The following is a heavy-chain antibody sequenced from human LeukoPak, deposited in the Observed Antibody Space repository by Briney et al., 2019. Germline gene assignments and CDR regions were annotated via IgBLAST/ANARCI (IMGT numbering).Heavy chain of an antibody. CDR2: IYYSGST. CDR1: GGSFSGYY. CDR3: ARSDGSGSYYNAGFDY. V-gene: IGHV4-34*01. Sequence: PSETLSLTCAVYGGSFSGYYWSWIRQPPGKGLEWIGSIYYSGSTYYNPSLKSRVTISVDTSKNQFSLKLSSVTAADTAVYYCARSDGSGSYYNAGFDYWGQGTLVTVSS. J-gene: IGHJ4*02. D-gene: IGHD3-10*01.